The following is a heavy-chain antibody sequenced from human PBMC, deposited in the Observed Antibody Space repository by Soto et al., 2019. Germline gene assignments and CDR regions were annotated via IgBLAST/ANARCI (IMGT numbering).Heavy chain of an antibody. Sequence: SETLSLTCTVSGGSISSSDYWGWIRHPPGKGLEWIGSIYYSGSTYYNPSLKSRVTISVDTSKNQFSLKLSSVTAADTAVYYCARRGYDILTGYSSWFDPWGQGTLVTVSS. CDR2: IYYSGST. V-gene: IGHV4-39*01. CDR1: GGSISSSDY. CDR3: ARRGYDILTGYSSWFDP. D-gene: IGHD3-9*01. J-gene: IGHJ5*02.